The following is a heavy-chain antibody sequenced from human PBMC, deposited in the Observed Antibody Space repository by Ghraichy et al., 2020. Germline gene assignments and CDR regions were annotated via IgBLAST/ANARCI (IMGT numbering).Heavy chain of an antibody. J-gene: IGHJ6*02. CDR2: IYYSGST. CDR1: GGSVSSGNYY. Sequence: SETLSLTCTVSGGSVSSGNYYWSWIRQPPGKGLEWIGYIYYSGSTNHNPSLKSRVTISVDTSKNQFSLKLSSVTAADTAVYYCARDNRGGMDVWGQGTTVTVSS. CDR3: ARDNRGGMDV. D-gene: IGHD3-10*01. V-gene: IGHV4-61*01.